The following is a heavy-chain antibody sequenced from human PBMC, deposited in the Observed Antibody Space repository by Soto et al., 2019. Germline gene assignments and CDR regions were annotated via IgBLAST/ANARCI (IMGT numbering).Heavy chain of an antibody. CDR1: GGSISSGRYD. D-gene: IGHD3-10*01. J-gene: IGHJ4*02. CDR3: ARGGLWFGDYFDY. Sequence: SETLSLTCTISGGSISSGRYDWSWIRQAPGKGLEWIGYIQSTGITNYNSPLRSRATISVDTSKNQFSLKLSSVTAADTAVYYCARGGLWFGDYFDYWGQGTLVTVSS. CDR2: IQSTGIT. V-gene: IGHV4-61*01.